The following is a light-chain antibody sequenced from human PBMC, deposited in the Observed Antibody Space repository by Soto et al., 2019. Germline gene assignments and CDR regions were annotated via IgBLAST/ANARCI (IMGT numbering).Light chain of an antibody. CDR1: QSIITH. CDR2: AAS. Sequence: DIQMTQSPSSLSASVGDRVTVTCRASQSIITHLSWYQQKPGKAPKLLIYAASSLQSWVPSRFTGSGSGTDFTLTISSLQPEDFATYYCQQSYTSWWTFGQGTKVDIK. V-gene: IGKV1-39*01. J-gene: IGKJ1*01. CDR3: QQSYTSWWT.